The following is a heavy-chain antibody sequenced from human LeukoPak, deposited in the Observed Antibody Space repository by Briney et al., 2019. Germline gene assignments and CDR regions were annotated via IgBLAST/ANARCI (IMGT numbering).Heavy chain of an antibody. D-gene: IGHD3-10*01. CDR3: ARALYGSGSYTHY. J-gene: IGHJ4*02. CDR1: GFTFSSYW. CDR2: IKQDGSEK. Sequence: GGSLRLSCAASGFTFSSYWMSWVRQAPGKGLEWVANIKQDGSEKYYVDSVKGRFTISRDNAKNSLYLQMNSLGAEDTAVYYCARALYGSGSYTHYWGQGTLVTVSS. V-gene: IGHV3-7*01.